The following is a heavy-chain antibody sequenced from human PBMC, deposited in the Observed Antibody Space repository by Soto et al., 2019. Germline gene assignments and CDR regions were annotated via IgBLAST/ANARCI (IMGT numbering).Heavy chain of an antibody. D-gene: IGHD1-7*01. J-gene: IGHJ4*02. CDR1: GFTVSSYA. CDR2: ISGSGGST. V-gene: IGHV3-23*01. Sequence: PGGSLRLSCAAAGFTVSSYAMSWVRQAPGKGLEWVSSISGSGGSTYYADSVKGRFTISRDNSKNTLYLQMNSLRAEDTAVEYCAKTLSGTTGTFDYWGQVTLVTVSS. CDR3: AKTLSGTTGTFDY.